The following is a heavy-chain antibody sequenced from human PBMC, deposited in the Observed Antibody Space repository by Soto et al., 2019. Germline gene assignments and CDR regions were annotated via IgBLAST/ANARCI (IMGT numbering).Heavy chain of an antibody. J-gene: IGHJ5*02. CDR3: ARSIGFARSWPVSRINNWFDP. Sequence: PGGSLRLSCAASGFTFRSYWMHWIRQSPGKGLEWIGEIDHSGSTNYNPSLKSRVTILVDTSRSQLSLKLSFVTAADTAIYYCARSIGFARSWPVSRINNWFDPWGQGTLVTVSS. CDR1: GFTFRSYW. CDR2: IDHSGST. D-gene: IGHD6-13*01. V-gene: IGHV4-34*01.